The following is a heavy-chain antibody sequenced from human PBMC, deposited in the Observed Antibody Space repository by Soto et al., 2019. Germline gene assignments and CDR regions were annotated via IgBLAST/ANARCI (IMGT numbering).Heavy chain of an antibody. J-gene: IGHJ6*02. Sequence: PGGSLRLSCVASGFTFRSYEMNWVRQAQGKGLEWVSYISSSDSVIKCGDSVMGRFTISRDNPNNSLYQQMNSLRAEDTAPSYWTRSGNNFYYYGMDVWGQGTTGTVSS. CDR1: GFTFRSYE. CDR2: ISSSDSVI. D-gene: IGHD6-25*01. CDR3: TRSGNNFYYYGMDV. V-gene: IGHV3-48*03.